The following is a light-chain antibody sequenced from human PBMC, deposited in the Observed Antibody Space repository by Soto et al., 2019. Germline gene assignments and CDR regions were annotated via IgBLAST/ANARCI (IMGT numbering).Light chain of an antibody. CDR1: QSVSSRL. V-gene: IGKV3-20*01. Sequence: EILLTQSPATLSLSPGERATLSCRASQSVSSRLLAWYQQKPGQAPRLLMYGASSRATGIPDRFSGSGSGTDFTLTISRLETEDVAVYYCQQYGSSHALTFGGGTKVDIK. J-gene: IGKJ4*01. CDR3: QQYGSSHALT. CDR2: GAS.